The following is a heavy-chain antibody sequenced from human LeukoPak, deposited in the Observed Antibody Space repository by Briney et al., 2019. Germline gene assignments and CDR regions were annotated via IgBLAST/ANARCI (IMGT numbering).Heavy chain of an antibody. D-gene: IGHD4-23*01. CDR1: GFTLSSYE. V-gene: IGHV3-7*05. CDR2: IKQDGSEK. Sequence: GGSLRLSCTASGFTLSSYEMHWVRQAPGKGLEWVANIKQDGSEKYYVDSVKGRFTISRDNAKNSLYLQMNSLRAEDTAVCYCATQVVYGGNSPSDAFDIWGQGTMVTVSS. CDR3: ATQVVYGGNSPSDAFDI. J-gene: IGHJ3*02.